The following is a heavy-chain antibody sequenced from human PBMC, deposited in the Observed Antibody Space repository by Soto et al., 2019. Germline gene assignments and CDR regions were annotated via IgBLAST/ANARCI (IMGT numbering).Heavy chain of an antibody. CDR3: VSLTWGAGRWVDP. CDR2: LHCSGDT. J-gene: IGHJ5*02. Sequence: HLQLQESGPGLVKPSETLSLTCTVSGGSISTSPRFWGWIRQSPGKGLEWIGSLHCSGDTCYNPARKGRVTVAVVTSKNQCSLSLTSVTTADTAVYYCVSLTWGAGRWVDPWGQGTLVTVSS. D-gene: IGHD6-19*01. CDR1: GGSISTSPRF. V-gene: IGHV4-39*01.